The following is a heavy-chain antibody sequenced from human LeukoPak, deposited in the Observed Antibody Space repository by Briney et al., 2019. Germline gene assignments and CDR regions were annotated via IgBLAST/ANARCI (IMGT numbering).Heavy chain of an antibody. V-gene: IGHV4-4*02. D-gene: IGHD3-10*01. J-gene: IGHJ6*02. CDR1: GGSISSSNW. CDR3: AQAFGSGSSYYYGMDV. Sequence: SETLYLTCAVSGGSISSSNWWSWVRQPPGTGLEWIGKIYHSGSTNYNPSLKSRVTISIDKSKNQFSLKLTSVTAADTAVYYCAQAFGSGSSYYYGMDVWGQGTTVTVSS. CDR2: IYHSGST.